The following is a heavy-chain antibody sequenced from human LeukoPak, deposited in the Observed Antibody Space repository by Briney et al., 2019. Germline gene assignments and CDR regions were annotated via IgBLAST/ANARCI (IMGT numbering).Heavy chain of an antibody. CDR1: GFTFSDSW. D-gene: IGHD3-22*01. Sequence: GGSLRLSCAASGFTFSDSWMHWVRQAPGEGLVWVSRINSGGSITIYADSVKGRFTISRDNAKNTLNLQMNSLRAEDTAVYYCARDYYDSSGYLSLDSWGQGTLVTVST. CDR3: ARDYYDSSGYLSLDS. V-gene: IGHV3-74*01. CDR2: INSGGSIT. J-gene: IGHJ4*02.